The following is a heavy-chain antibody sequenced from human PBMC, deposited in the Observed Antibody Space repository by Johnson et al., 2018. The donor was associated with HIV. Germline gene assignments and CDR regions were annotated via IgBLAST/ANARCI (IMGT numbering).Heavy chain of an antibody. J-gene: IGHJ3*02. D-gene: IGHD5-18*01. CDR1: GFTFSSYA. Sequence: VQLVESGGGVVQPGRSLRLSCAASGFTFSSYAMHWVRQAPGKGLEWVANIKQDGSEKYYVDSVKGRSTISRDNAKNSLYLQLNSLRAEDTAVYYCASTEDTALGFDIWGQGTMVTVSS. CDR3: ASTEDTALGFDI. CDR2: IKQDGSEK. V-gene: IGHV3-7*01.